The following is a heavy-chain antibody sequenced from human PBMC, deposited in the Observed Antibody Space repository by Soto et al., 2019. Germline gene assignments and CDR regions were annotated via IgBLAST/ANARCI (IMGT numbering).Heavy chain of an antibody. D-gene: IGHD5-12*01. J-gene: IGHJ4*02. Sequence: SLRLSCAASGFTFSSYGMHWVRQAPGKGLEWVAVIWYDGSNKYYADSVKGRFTISRDNSKNTLYLQMNSLRAEDTAVYYCAKDRAPYSGYDVFDYWGQGTLVTVSS. CDR2: IWYDGSNK. CDR3: AKDRAPYSGYDVFDY. V-gene: IGHV3-33*06. CDR1: GFTFSSYG.